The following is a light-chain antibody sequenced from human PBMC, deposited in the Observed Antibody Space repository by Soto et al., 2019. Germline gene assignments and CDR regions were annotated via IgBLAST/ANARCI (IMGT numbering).Light chain of an antibody. CDR3: QQYSSLSFT. Sequence: EIVLTQSPGTLSLSPGERATLSCRASQSVSSSYFAWHQQKPGQAPRLLIYGASSRTTGIPDRCSGSGSGKDFTLIISRLEPEDCAVYCHQQYSSLSFTFGPGTKVEIK. CDR2: GAS. CDR1: QSVSSSY. J-gene: IGKJ3*01. V-gene: IGKV3-20*01.